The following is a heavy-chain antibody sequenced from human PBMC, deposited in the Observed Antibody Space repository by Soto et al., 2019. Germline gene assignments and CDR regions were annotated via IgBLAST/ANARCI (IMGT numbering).Heavy chain of an antibody. CDR1: GFTFSTYP. J-gene: IGHJ3*01. V-gene: IGHV3-23*01. D-gene: IGHD4-17*01. Sequence: LRLSCAASGFTFSTYPMNWVRQAPGKGLEWVSGISASGSRTFYADSVKGRFTVSRDFSKNTLSLQMDSLRAEDTAVYFCGKDPNGDYVGGFEFWGPGTMVTVSS. CDR2: ISASGSRT. CDR3: GKDPNGDYVGGFEF.